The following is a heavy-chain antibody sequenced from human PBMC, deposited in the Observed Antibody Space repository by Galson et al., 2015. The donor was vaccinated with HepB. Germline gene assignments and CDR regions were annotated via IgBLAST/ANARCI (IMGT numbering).Heavy chain of an antibody. CDR2: IIPIFGTA. D-gene: IGHD2-2*01. CDR3: ASTINIVVVPAARRGFDP. Sequence: SVKVSCKASGGTFSSYAISWVRQAPGQELEWMGGIIPIFGTANYAQKFQGRVTITADESTSTAYMELSSLRSEDTAVYYCASTINIVVVPAARRGFDPWGQGTLVTVSS. V-gene: IGHV1-69*13. J-gene: IGHJ5*02. CDR1: GGTFSSYA.